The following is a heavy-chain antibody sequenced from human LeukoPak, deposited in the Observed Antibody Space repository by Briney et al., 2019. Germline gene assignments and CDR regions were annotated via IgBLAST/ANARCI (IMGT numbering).Heavy chain of an antibody. CDR1: GYTLTELS. Sequence: GASVKVSCKVSGYTLTELSMHWVRQAPRKGLEWMGGYDPADGETIYAQKFQGRVTMTKDTSTDTAYMELSSLRSEDTAVYYCATQLSSGWPLRHLPFDYWGQGTLVTVSS. D-gene: IGHD3-22*01. J-gene: IGHJ4*02. V-gene: IGHV1-24*01. CDR3: ATQLSSGWPLRHLPFDY. CDR2: YDPADGET.